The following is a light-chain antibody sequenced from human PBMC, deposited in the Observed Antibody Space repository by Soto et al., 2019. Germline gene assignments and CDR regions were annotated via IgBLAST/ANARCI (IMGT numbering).Light chain of an antibody. V-gene: IGKV2-30*01. J-gene: IGKJ4*01. CDR3: MQGTHWPLT. CDR1: KSLVYSDGNTY. CDR2: KVF. Sequence: DVVLTQSPLSLPVTLGQPASISCRSTKSLVYSDGNTYLSWFQQRPGQSPRRLIYKVFKRDSGVPDRFSGSGSVTDFTLKISRVEAEDVGIYYCMQGTHWPLTFGGGTKVEIK.